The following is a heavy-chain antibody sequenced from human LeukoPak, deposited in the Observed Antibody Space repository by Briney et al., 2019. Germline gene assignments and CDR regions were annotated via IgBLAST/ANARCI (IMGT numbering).Heavy chain of an antibody. D-gene: IGHD3-9*01. Sequence: ASVKVSCKASGYTFTSYGISWVRQAPGQGLEWMGWISAYNGNTNYAQKLQGRVTMTTDTSTSTAYMGLRSLRSDDTAVYYCARDALDWLLSHYFDYWGQGTLVTVSS. CDR1: GYTFTSYG. J-gene: IGHJ4*02. CDR3: ARDALDWLLSHYFDY. V-gene: IGHV1-18*01. CDR2: ISAYNGNT.